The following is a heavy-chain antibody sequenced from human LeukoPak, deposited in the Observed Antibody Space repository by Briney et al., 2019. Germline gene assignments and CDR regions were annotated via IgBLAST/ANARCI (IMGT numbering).Heavy chain of an antibody. CDR3: ARDGEYCTSTGCYYPF. CDR1: GFTFSTYG. J-gene: IGHJ4*02. D-gene: IGHD2-2*01. CDR2: ISTSGST. V-gene: IGHV3-23*01. Sequence: GGSLRLSCAGSGFTFSTYGMSWVRQAPGKGLKRVSGISTSGSTYYADPVKGRFTISRDNSKNTLYLQMNSLRAEDAAVYYCARDGEYCTSTGCYYPFWGQGTLVTVSS.